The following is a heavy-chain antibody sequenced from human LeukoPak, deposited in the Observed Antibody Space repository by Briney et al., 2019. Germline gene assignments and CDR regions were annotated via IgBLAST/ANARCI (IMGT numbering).Heavy chain of an antibody. Sequence: ASVKVSCKASGYTFTGYYMHWVRQAPGQGLEWMGWINPNSGGTNYAQKFQGRVTMTRDTSIITAYMELSRLRSDDTAVYYCARDSSLRAVAGTLGYWGQGTLVTVSS. CDR3: ARDSSLRAVAGTLGY. V-gene: IGHV1-2*02. CDR1: GYTFTGYY. CDR2: INPNSGGT. D-gene: IGHD6-19*01. J-gene: IGHJ4*02.